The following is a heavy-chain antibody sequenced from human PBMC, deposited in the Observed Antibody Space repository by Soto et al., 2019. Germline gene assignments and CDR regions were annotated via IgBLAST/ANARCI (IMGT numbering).Heavy chain of an antibody. CDR3: ARAYGSGSLSGY. D-gene: IGHD3-10*01. CDR2: IKQDGSEK. Sequence: EVQLVESGGGLVQPGGSLRLSCAASGFTFSSYWMSWVRQAPGKGLEWVANIKQDGSEKYNVDFVKDRFTITRDNAKNSPYLQMNSLRVEDTAVYYCARAYGSGSLSGYWGQVTLVTVAS. J-gene: IGHJ4*02. CDR1: GFTFSSYW. V-gene: IGHV3-7*01.